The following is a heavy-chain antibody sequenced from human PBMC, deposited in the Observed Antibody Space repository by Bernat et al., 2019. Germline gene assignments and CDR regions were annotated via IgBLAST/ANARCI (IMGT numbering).Heavy chain of an antibody. CDR1: GGTFSSYA. CDR3: ARAAYCGGDCYYDAFDI. J-gene: IGHJ3*02. D-gene: IGHD2-21*02. V-gene: IGHV1-69*06. Sequence: QVQLVQSGAEVKKPGSSVKVSCKASGGTFSSYAISWVRQAPGQGLEWMGGIIPIFGTANYAQKFQGRVTITADKSTSTAYMELSSLRSGDTAVYYCARAAYCGGDCYYDAFDIWGQGTMVTVSS. CDR2: IIPIFGTA.